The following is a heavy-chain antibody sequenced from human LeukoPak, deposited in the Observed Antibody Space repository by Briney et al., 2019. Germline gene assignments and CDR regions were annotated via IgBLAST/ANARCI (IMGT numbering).Heavy chain of an antibody. J-gene: IGHJ4*02. CDR2: ISYDGSNK. V-gene: IGHV3-30*18. Sequence: GRSLRLSCAASGFTFSSYGMHWVRQAPGKGLEWVAVISYDGSNKYYADSVKGRFTISRDNSKNTLYLQMNSLRAEDTAVYYCAKDSILVDIVATIQINGLDYWGQGTLVTVSS. CDR1: GFTFSSYG. D-gene: IGHD5-12*01. CDR3: AKDSILVDIVATIQINGLDY.